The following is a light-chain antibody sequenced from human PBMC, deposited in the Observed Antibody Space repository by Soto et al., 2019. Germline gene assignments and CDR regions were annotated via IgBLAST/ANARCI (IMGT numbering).Light chain of an antibody. CDR2: GAS. CDR3: QQYNDWPRT. CDR1: QSVSTN. V-gene: IGKV3-15*01. J-gene: IGKJ1*01. Sequence: EIVMTQSPATLSLSPGERAXXXXRASQSVSTNLAWYQQKPGQAPRLLIYGASTRATGIPARFSGSGSGTEFTLTISSLQSEDFAVYYCQQYNDWPRTFGQGTKVDIK.